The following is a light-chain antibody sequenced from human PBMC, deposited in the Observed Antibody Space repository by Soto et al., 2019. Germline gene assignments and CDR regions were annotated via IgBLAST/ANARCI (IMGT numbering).Light chain of an antibody. CDR3: SSFASSNTWV. CDR2: EVT. CDR1: SSDVGAYNY. V-gene: IGLV2-8*01. J-gene: IGLJ3*02. Sequence: HSALTQPPSASGSPGQSVTMSCTGTSSDVGAYNYVSWYQQHAGKAPKLVIYEVTKRPSGVPDRFSGSKSANTASLTVSGLQAEDEADYYCSSFASSNTWVFGGGTKVTVL.